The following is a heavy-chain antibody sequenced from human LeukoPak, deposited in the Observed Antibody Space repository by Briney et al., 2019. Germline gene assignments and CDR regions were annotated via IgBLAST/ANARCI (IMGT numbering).Heavy chain of an antibody. D-gene: IGHD6-13*01. J-gene: IGHJ4*02. V-gene: IGHV5-51*01. CDR2: IYPGDSDT. Sequence: GESLKISCKSSGYSFTSYWIGWVRQMPGKGLEWMGIIYPGDSDTRYCPSFQGQVTISADKSISTAYLQWSSLKASDTAMYYCARGPLPYSSSWFYYFDYWGQETLVTVSS. CDR3: ARGPLPYSSSWFYYFDY. CDR1: GYSFTSYW.